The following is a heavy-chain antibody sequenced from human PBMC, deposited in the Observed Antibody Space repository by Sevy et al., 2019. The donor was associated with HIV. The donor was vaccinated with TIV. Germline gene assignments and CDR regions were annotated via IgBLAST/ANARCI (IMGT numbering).Heavy chain of an antibody. CDR3: TNYVHY. V-gene: IGHV3-48*03. J-gene: IGHJ4*02. CDR1: GFTFNVYE. CDR2: ISSGFSK. Sequence: GGSLRLSCAASGFTFNVYEMNWVRQAPGKGLERVSYISSGFSKSYADSVKGRFTISRDNTKNSLYLQMNSRRAEDTAVYYCTNYVHYWGQGTLVTVSS.